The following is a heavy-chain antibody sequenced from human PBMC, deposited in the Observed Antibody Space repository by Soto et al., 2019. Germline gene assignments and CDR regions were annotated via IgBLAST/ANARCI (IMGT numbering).Heavy chain of an antibody. J-gene: IGHJ4*02. Sequence: QVQLQQWGAGLLKPSETLSLTCAVYGGSFSGYYWSWIRQPPGKGLEWIGEINHRGSTNYNPSLKHRVTISVDTSKNQFSLKLSSVTAADTAVYYCARGDDIVVVPAAAYFDYWGQGTLVTVSS. V-gene: IGHV4-34*01. D-gene: IGHD2-2*01. CDR1: GGSFSGYY. CDR2: INHRGST. CDR3: ARGDDIVVVPAAAYFDY.